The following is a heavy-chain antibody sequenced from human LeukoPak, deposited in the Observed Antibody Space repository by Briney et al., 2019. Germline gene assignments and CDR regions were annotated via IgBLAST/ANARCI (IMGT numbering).Heavy chain of an antibody. CDR3: AKDPFGVVIS. Sequence: GGSLRLSCSASGFTFTTYGMNWVRQAPGKGLEWVSGIGGSGVRTYYADSVKGRFTISRDNSKNTLYLQMNSLRAEDTAVYYCAKDPFGVVISWGQGTLVTVSS. D-gene: IGHD3-3*01. J-gene: IGHJ5*02. V-gene: IGHV3-23*01. CDR1: GFTFTTYG. CDR2: IGGSGVRT.